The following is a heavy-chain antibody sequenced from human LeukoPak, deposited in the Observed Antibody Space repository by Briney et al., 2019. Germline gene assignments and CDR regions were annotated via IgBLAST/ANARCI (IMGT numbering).Heavy chain of an antibody. J-gene: IGHJ4*02. Sequence: SETLSLTCTVSDGSISSGGYYWSWIRQFPGKGLEWIGYIYHTGTTNYNPSLRSRVTISVDTSKNQFSLKLSSVTAADTAVYYCATMKAVRVNDFWSGYPDNWGQGTLVTVSS. V-gene: IGHV4-61*08. CDR3: ATMKAVRVNDFWSGYPDN. CDR2: IYHTGTT. CDR1: DGSISSGGYY. D-gene: IGHD3-3*01.